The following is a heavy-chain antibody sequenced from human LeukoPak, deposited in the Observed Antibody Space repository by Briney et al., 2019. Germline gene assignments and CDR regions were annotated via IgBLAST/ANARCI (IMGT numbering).Heavy chain of an antibody. CDR3: ARGRNYDILTGYYDPHFDY. CDR1: GGSISSYY. CDR2: IYYSGST. V-gene: IGHV4-59*01. Sequence: TSETLSLTCTVSGGSISSYYWSWIRQPPGKGLEWIGYIYYSGSTNYNPSLKSRVTISVDTSKNQFSLKLSSVTAADTAVYYCARGRNYDILTGYYDPHFDYWGQGTLVTVSS. J-gene: IGHJ4*02. D-gene: IGHD3-9*01.